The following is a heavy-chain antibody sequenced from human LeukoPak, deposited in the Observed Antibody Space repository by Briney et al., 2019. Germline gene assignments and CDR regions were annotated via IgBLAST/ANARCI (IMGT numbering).Heavy chain of an antibody. CDR1: GTSFSSYY. CDR3: ARMTTGHDF. V-gene: IGHV4-34*01. J-gene: IGHJ4*02. Sequence: SETLSLTCAVSGTSFSSYYWSWIRHPPGKGLEWTGEVNHSGYTNDNPSLKSRVTISVDTSKNQFSLRLRSVTAADTGVYFCARMTTGHDFWGQGTLVTVSS. D-gene: IGHD4-17*01. CDR2: VNHSGYT.